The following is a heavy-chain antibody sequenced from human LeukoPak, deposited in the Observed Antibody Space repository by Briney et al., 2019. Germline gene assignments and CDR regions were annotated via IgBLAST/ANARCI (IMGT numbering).Heavy chain of an antibody. Sequence: GESLRLSCAASGLTFSNNYVSWVRQAPGKGLEWVSIIYGADTTYYADSVKGRFTISRDNSKNTLYLQMNSLRADDTAVYYCARDYNSNSRFGDWGQGTLVTVSS. D-gene: IGHD4-11*01. V-gene: IGHV3-66*01. CDR3: ARDYNSNSRFGD. CDR1: GLTFSNNY. CDR2: IYGADTT. J-gene: IGHJ4*02.